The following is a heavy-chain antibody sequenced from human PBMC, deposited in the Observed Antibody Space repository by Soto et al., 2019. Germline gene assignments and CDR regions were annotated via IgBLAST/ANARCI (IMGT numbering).Heavy chain of an antibody. J-gene: IGHJ6*02. Sequence: EVQLVESGGGLVKPGGSLRLSCAASGFTFSSYSMNWVRQAPGKGLEWVSSISSSSSYIYYADSVKGRFTISRDNAKNSLYLKMNSRGAENTAVYYWAGDIIPVPPVFYYYNYGRDVGGQGPTVPVPS. CDR1: GFTFSSYS. CDR2: ISSSSSYI. V-gene: IGHV3-21*01. CDR3: AGDIIPVPPVFYYYNYGRDV.